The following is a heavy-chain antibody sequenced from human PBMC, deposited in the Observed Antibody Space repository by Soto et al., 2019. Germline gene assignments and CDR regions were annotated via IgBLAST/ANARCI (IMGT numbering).Heavy chain of an antibody. D-gene: IGHD6-13*01. J-gene: IGHJ4*02. CDR3: ARAEKRLAAAAAGGY. CDR2: INPNSGGT. Sequence: ASVKVSCKASGYTFTGYYMHWVRQAPGQGLEWMGWINPNSGGTNYAQKFQGRVTMTRDTSISTAYMELSRLRSDDTAVYYCARAEKRLAAAAAGGYWGQGTLVTVPS. V-gene: IGHV1-2*02. CDR1: GYTFTGYY.